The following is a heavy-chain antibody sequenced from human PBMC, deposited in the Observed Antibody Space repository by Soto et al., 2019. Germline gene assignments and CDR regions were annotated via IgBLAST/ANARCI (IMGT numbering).Heavy chain of an antibody. V-gene: IGHV1-18*01. D-gene: IGHD1-26*01. J-gene: IGHJ4*02. CDR3: ARDRGSYALDY. Sequence: QVQLVQSGAEVKKPGASVKVSCKASGYTFTSYGITWVRQAPGQGLEWMGWISAYNGNTNYAQKLQGRVTMTTDTSTSTAHMELRSLKSDDTAVYYCARDRGSYALDYWGQGTLVTVSS. CDR2: ISAYNGNT. CDR1: GYTFTSYG.